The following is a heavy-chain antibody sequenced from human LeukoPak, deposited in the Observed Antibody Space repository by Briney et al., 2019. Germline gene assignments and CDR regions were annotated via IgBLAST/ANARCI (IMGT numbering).Heavy chain of an antibody. V-gene: IGHV4-59*01. Sequence: PSETLSLTCTVSGGSISSYYWSWIRQPPGKGLEWIGYIYYSGSTNYNPSLKSRVTISVDTSKNQFSLKLSSVTAADTAVYYCAGDVPVGAAGDAFDIWGQGTMVTVSS. D-gene: IGHD1-26*01. CDR3: AGDVPVGAAGDAFDI. CDR2: IYYSGST. J-gene: IGHJ3*02. CDR1: GGSISSYY.